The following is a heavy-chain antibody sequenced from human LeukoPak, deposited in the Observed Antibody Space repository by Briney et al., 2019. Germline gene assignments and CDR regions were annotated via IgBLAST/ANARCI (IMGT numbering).Heavy chain of an antibody. J-gene: IGHJ4*02. V-gene: IGHV3-11*04. CDR1: GFTVSSNY. D-gene: IGHD5-24*01. Sequence: GGSLRLSCAASGFTVSSNYMSWVRQAPGKGLEWVSYIGSSGRTIYYADSVKGRFTISRDNAKNSLYLQMNSLRAEDTAVYYCARVRIRDSPEGIDDYWGQGTLVTVSS. CDR3: ARVRIRDSPEGIDDY. CDR2: IGSSGRTI.